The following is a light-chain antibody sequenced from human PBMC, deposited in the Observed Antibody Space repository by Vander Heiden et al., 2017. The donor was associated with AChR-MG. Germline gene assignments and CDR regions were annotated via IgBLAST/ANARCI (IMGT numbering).Light chain of an antibody. J-gene: IGKJ1*01. V-gene: IGKV4-1*01. CDR3: QQYSSDPRT. CDR1: QSVLYSSNNKNY. CDR2: WAS. Sequence: DIVMTQSPDSLTVSLGERATINCKSSQSVLYSSNNKNYLAWYQQKPGQPPKLLIYWASTRESGVPARFSGSGSGTDFTLTISSLQTEDVAVYYCQQYSSDPRTFGQGTKVEIK.